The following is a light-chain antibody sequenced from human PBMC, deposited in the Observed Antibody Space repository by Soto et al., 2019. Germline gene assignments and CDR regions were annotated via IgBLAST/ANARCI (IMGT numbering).Light chain of an antibody. V-gene: IGLV1-44*01. Sequence: QSVLTQPPPASETPGQTVSISCSGSNSNIASNTVNWYQHHPGTAPKLLIYYNNQRPSGVPDRFSGSKSGTSASLAISGLQSEDESDYYCAAWDDTLKRYVFGTGTKVTVL. CDR3: AAWDDTLKRYV. CDR2: YNN. CDR1: NSNIASNT. J-gene: IGLJ1*01.